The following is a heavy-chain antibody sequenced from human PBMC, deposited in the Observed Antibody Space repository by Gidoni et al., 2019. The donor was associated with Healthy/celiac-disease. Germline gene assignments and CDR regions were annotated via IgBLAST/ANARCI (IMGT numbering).Heavy chain of an antibody. J-gene: IGHJ4*02. Sequence: QVQLVESGGGVVQPGRSLRLSCAASGFPFSSYGMHWVRQAPGKGLEWVAVIWYDGSNKYYADSVKGRFTISRDNSKNTLYLQMNSLRAEDTAVYYCARGYSSGWYGANYFDYWGQGTLVTVSS. V-gene: IGHV3-33*01. CDR3: ARGYSSGWYGANYFDY. D-gene: IGHD6-19*01. CDR2: IWYDGSNK. CDR1: GFPFSSYG.